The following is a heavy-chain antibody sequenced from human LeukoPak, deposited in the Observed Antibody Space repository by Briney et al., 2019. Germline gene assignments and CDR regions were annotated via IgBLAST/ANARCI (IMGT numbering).Heavy chain of an antibody. V-gene: IGHV4-30-4*08. CDR3: ASAPGGSSSSGDFDY. CDR2: IYYSGST. Sequence: SQTLSLTCTVSGGSISSGDYYWSWIRQPPGKGLEWIGYIYYSGSTYYNPSLKSRVTISVDTSKNQFSLKLSSVTAADTAVYYCASAPGGSSSSGDFDYWGKGTLVTVP. CDR1: GGSISSGDYY. D-gene: IGHD6-6*01. J-gene: IGHJ4*02.